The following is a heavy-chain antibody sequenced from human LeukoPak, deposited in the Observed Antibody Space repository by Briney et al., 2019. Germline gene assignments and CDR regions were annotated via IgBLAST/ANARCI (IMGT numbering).Heavy chain of an antibody. Sequence: GGSLRLSCVASGFTFSTYGMSWVRQAPGKGPEWVANIKQDGSEKYYVDSVKGRFTISRDNAKNSLYLQMNSLRAEDTAVYYCARDSLINWGPGYYYYGMDVWGQGTTVTVSS. D-gene: IGHD7-27*01. CDR2: IKQDGSEK. CDR3: ARDSLINWGPGYYYYGMDV. V-gene: IGHV3-7*01. CDR1: GFTFSTYG. J-gene: IGHJ6*01.